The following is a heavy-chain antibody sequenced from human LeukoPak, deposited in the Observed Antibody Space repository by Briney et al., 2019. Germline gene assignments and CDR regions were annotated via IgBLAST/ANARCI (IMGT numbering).Heavy chain of an antibody. Sequence: ASVKVSCKASGYTFTSYYMHWVRQAPGQGLEWMGWISGYNGNTNYAQNLQGRVTMTTDTSTSTVYMELRSLRSDDTAVYYCARGDRSGYDLDDWGQGTLVTVSS. CDR2: ISGYNGNT. CDR1: GYTFTSYY. CDR3: ARGDRSGYDLDD. D-gene: IGHD5-12*01. J-gene: IGHJ4*02. V-gene: IGHV1-18*04.